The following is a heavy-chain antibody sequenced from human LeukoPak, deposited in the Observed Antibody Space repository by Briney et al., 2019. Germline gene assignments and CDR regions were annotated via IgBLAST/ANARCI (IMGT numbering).Heavy chain of an antibody. CDR3: AREPRDCTGGSCHSGGGYYFEY. CDR1: GFTLSSYA. J-gene: IGHJ4*02. D-gene: IGHD2-8*02. V-gene: IGHV3-23*01. CDR2: VSGSGATT. Sequence: GGSLRLSCAASGFTLSSYAMSWVRQAPGKGLEWGSAVSGSGATTYHSDSVRGRFTISRDNSKNTLHLQMNSLRAEDTAVFYCAREPRDCTGGSCHSGGGYYFEYWGQGILVTVSS.